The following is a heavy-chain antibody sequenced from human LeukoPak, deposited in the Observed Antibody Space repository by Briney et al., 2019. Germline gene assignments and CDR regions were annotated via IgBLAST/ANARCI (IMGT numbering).Heavy chain of an antibody. CDR1: GFTFSSYW. Sequence: GGSLRLSCAASGFTFSSYWMSWVRQAPGKGLEWVANIKQDGSEKYYVDSVKGRFTISRDNAKNSLYLQMNSLRAEDMAVYYCARDLGQYYDTSDNWFDPWGQGTLVTVSS. CDR3: ARDLGQYYDTSDNWFDP. D-gene: IGHD3-22*01. J-gene: IGHJ5*02. CDR2: IKQDGSEK. V-gene: IGHV3-7*01.